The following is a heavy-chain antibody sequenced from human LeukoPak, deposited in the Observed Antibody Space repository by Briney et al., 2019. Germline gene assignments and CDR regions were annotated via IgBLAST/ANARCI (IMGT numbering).Heavy chain of an antibody. Sequence: ASVKVSCKAPGYTFTSYDINWVRQATGQGLEWMGWMNPNSGNTGYAQKFQGRVTITRNTSISTAYMELSSLRSEDTAVYYCARGGYCSGGSCYGYNRFDPWGQGTLVTVSS. J-gene: IGHJ5*02. CDR2: MNPNSGNT. V-gene: IGHV1-8*03. CDR3: ARGGYCSGGSCYGYNRFDP. CDR1: GYTFTSYD. D-gene: IGHD2-15*01.